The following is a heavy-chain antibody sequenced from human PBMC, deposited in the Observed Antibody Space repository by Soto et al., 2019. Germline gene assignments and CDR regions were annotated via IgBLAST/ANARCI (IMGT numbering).Heavy chain of an antibody. V-gene: IGHV3-11*06. CDR2: ISSSSSYT. J-gene: IGHJ4*02. CDR3: ARWGRSGYPGNY. Sequence: VQLVESGGGLVKPGGSLRLSCAASGFTFSDYYMSWIRQAPGKGLEWVSYISSSSSYTNYTDSVKGRFTISRDNAKNSLYLQMNSLRAEDTAVYYCARWGRSGYPGNYWGQGTLVTVSS. CDR1: GFTFSDYY. D-gene: IGHD5-12*01.